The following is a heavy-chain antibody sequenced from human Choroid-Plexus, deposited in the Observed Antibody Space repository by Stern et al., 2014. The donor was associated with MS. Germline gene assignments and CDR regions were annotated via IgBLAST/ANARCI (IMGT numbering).Heavy chain of an antibody. J-gene: IGHJ4*02. CDR1: GFIFSSFG. D-gene: IGHD3-9*01. CDR3: ARDRHWLTYYFDY. CDR2: ISYDGTTK. V-gene: IGHV3-30*03. Sequence: VQLAESGGGVVQPGRPLRLSCIGSGFIFSSFGMHWVRQAPGKGLEWVAFISYDGTTKDYAVSVKGRFTISRDNSNNTLWMQMSSLRPEDTAVYYCARDRHWLTYYFDYWGQGSLVTVSS.